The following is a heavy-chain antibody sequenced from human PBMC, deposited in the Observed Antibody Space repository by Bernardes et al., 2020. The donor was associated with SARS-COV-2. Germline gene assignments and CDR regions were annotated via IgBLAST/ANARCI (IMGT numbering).Heavy chain of an antibody. D-gene: IGHD3-9*01. Sequence: AGSLRLSCSASGFSLLNYAMTCVRQAPGKGLEWVASLDAFGGTTYYAHSVEGRFITSRDYSRNTMYLQVNSLRVEDTALYFCVRGRKDLTYWGQGTLLTVSS. CDR3: VRGRKDLTY. J-gene: IGHJ4*02. V-gene: IGHV3-23*01. CDR2: LDAFGGTT. CDR1: GFSLLNYA.